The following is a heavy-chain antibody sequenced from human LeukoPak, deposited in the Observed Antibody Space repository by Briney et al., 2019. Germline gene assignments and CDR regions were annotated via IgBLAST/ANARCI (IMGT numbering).Heavy chain of an antibody. CDR3: ARDNDFWSGYYSFDF. V-gene: IGHV4-59*12. CDR2: IYYSGST. J-gene: IGHJ4*02. Sequence: SETLSLTCTVSGGSISNYYWSWIRQPPGKGLEWIGYIYYSGSTSYNPSLQSRVTISIDTSKNQFSLKLSSVTAADTAVYYCARDNDFWSGYYSFDFWGRGTLVTVSS. CDR1: GGSISNYY. D-gene: IGHD3-3*01.